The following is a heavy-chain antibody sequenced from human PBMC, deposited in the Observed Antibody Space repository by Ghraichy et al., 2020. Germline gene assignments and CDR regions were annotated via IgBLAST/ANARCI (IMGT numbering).Heavy chain of an antibody. CDR3: ASGPRGDYGDYVDY. V-gene: IGHV3-21*01. CDR1: GFTFSDYS. Sequence: GGSLRLSCAASGFTFSDYSMNWVRQAPGKGLEWVSYISSSSYIYYADSVKGRFTISRDNAKNSLYLQMNSLRAEDTAVYYCASGPRGDYGDYVDYWGQGTLVTVSS. CDR2: ISSSSYI. J-gene: IGHJ4*02. D-gene: IGHD4-17*01.